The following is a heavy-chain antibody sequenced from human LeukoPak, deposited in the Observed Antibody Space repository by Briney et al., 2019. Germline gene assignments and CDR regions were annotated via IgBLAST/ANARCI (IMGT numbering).Heavy chain of an antibody. CDR3: ARDLSPTRSLWELPHHDAFDI. Sequence: SETLSLTCTVSGYSISSGYYWGWIRQPPGKGLEWIGSIYHSGSTYYNPSLKSRVTISVDTSKNQFSLKLSSVTAADTAVYYCARDLSPTRSLWELPHHDAFDIWGQGTMVTVSS. V-gene: IGHV4-38-2*02. D-gene: IGHD1-26*01. CDR1: GYSISSGYY. J-gene: IGHJ3*02. CDR2: IYHSGST.